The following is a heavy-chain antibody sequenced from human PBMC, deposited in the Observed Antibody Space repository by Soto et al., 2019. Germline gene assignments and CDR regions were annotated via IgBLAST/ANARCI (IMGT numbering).Heavy chain of an antibody. CDR3: AHATRGSYLNY. V-gene: IGHV6-1*01. Sequence: SDTLSLTCTVSGGSISSGGYYWNWIRQSPSRGLEWLGRTYYRSKWFNDYAVSVKSRITINPDTSKNQFSLQLNSLTPEDTAVYYCAHATRGSYLNYWGQGTLVTVSS. CDR2: TYYRSKWFN. CDR1: GGSISSGG. J-gene: IGHJ4*02. D-gene: IGHD1-26*01.